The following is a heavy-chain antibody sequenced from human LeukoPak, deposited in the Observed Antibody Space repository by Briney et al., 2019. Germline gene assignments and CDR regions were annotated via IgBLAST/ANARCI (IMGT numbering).Heavy chain of an antibody. V-gene: IGHV3-20*01. CDR3: ARDSEVAARPFFFFDY. J-gene: IGHJ4*02. CDR2: INWNGGST. D-gene: IGHD6-6*01. CDR1: GFTFDDYG. Sequence: GVSLRLSCAASGFTFDDYGMSWVRQAPGKGLEWVSGINWNGGSTGYADSVKGRFTISRDNAKNSLYLQMNSLRAEDTALYHCARDSEVAARPFFFFDYWGQGTLVTVSS.